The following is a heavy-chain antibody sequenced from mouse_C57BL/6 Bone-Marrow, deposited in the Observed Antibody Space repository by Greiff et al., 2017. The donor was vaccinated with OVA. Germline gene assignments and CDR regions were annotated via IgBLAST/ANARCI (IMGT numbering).Heavy chain of an antibody. Sequence: VQLQQSGGDLVKPGGSLKLSCAASGFTFSSYGMSWVRQTPDKRLEWVATISSGGSYTYYPDSVKGRFTISRDNAKNTLYLQMSSLKSEDTAMYYCARRDYYGSPWFAYWGQGTLVTVSA. CDR1: GFTFSSYG. J-gene: IGHJ3*01. V-gene: IGHV5-6*01. CDR3: ARRDYYGSPWFAY. CDR2: ISSGGSYT. D-gene: IGHD1-1*01.